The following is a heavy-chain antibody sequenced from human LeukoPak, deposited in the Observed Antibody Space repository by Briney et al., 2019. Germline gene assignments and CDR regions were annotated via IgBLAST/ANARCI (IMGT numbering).Heavy chain of an antibody. CDR1: GFTFSSYG. D-gene: IGHD6-13*01. J-gene: IGHJ1*01. CDR2: IRYDGSNK. CDR3: AKDRFGIAAARWAEYFQH. V-gene: IGHV3-30*02. Sequence: GGSLRLSCAASGFTFSSYGMHWVRQAPGKGLEWVAFIRYDGSNKCYADSVKGRFTISRDNSKNTLYLQMNSLRAEDTAVYYCAKDRFGIAAARWAEYFQHWGQGTLVTVSS.